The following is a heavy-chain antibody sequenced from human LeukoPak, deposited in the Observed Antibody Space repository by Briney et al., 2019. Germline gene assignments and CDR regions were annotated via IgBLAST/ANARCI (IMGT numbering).Heavy chain of an antibody. V-gene: IGHV1-46*01. Sequence: ASVKVSCKASGYTFTSYGISWVRQAPGQGLEWMGIINPSGGSTSYAQKFQGRVTMTRDMSTSTVYMELSSLRSEDTAVYYCARDHVGSGDWFDPWGQGTLVTVSS. CDR1: GYTFTSYG. CDR2: INPSGGST. J-gene: IGHJ5*02. CDR3: ARDHVGSGDWFDP. D-gene: IGHD2-15*01.